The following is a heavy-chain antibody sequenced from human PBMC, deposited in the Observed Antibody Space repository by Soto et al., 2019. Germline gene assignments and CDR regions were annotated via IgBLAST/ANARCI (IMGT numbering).Heavy chain of an antibody. V-gene: IGHV3-48*02. J-gene: IGHJ5*02. CDR1: GFTFSSYS. Sequence: EVQLVESGGGLVQPGGSLRLSCAASGFTFSSYSRNWVRQAPGKGLEWVSYISSSSSTIYYADSVKGRFTISRDNAKNSLYLQMNSLRDEDTAVYYCAREWNPLNWFDPWGQGTLVTVSS. CDR3: AREWNPLNWFDP. D-gene: IGHD1-1*01. CDR2: ISSSSSTI.